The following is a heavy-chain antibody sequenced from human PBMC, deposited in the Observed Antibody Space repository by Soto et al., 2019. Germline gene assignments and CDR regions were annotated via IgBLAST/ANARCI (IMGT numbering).Heavy chain of an antibody. CDR1: GFAFHGYA. Sequence: QVQLVESGGGVVQPGRSLRLSCAASGFAFHGYAMHWVRQAPGKGLEWVAIIWYDGSNTYYGDSVKGRFTSSRDNSKNTVYLQMNSLRVEDTAVYYCARDLKTRHCDYWGQGILVTVSS. D-gene: IGHD4-17*01. CDR3: ARDLKTRHCDY. J-gene: IGHJ4*02. V-gene: IGHV3-33*01. CDR2: IWYDGSNT.